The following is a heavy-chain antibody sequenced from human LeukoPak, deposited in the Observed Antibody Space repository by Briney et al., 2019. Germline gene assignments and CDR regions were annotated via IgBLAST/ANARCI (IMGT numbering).Heavy chain of an antibody. Sequence: SETLSLTCTVSGYSTTSGYFWGWIRPPPGKGLEWIGSIHHSGSTYCNPSLKSRITISIDTSKNQFSLKLSSVTAADTAVYYCAREMDYYDSSGYDAFDIGGQGTMVTVS. CDR3: AREMDYYDSSGYDAFDI. V-gene: IGHV4-38-2*02. CDR2: IHHSGST. CDR1: GYSTTSGYF. J-gene: IGHJ3*02. D-gene: IGHD3-22*01.